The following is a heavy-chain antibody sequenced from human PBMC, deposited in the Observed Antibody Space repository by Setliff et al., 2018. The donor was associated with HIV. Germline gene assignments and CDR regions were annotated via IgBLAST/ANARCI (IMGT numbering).Heavy chain of an antibody. J-gene: IGHJ4*02. CDR1: GGTFNNYA. V-gene: IGHV1-69*13. CDR2: IIPLFGTT. CDR3: ATVFYYNSESYSLDY. D-gene: IGHD3-10*01. Sequence: GASVKVSCKASGGTFNNYAISWVRQAPGQGLEWVGGIIPLFGTTNYAQKFQGRVTITADESTNTAHMELNSLRSIDTAMYYCATVFYYNSESYSLDYWGQGMLVTVS.